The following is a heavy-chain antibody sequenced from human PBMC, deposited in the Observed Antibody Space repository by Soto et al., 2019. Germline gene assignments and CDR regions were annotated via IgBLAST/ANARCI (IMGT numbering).Heavy chain of an antibody. J-gene: IGHJ4*02. D-gene: IGHD5-12*01. V-gene: IGHV2-5*02. CDR3: ARLTRGVYDSGRLWEKFDS. Sequence: QITVKESGLPLVKPTETLTLTCTFSGFSLSSIGMGVGWIRQPPGKALEWLALIYWDDDKRYSPSLSSRLTLTKEPAKNEVDLTMTNMDPVDTATYYCARLTRGVYDSGRLWEKFDSWGQGTLVTVSS. CDR1: GFSLSSIGMG. CDR2: IYWDDDK.